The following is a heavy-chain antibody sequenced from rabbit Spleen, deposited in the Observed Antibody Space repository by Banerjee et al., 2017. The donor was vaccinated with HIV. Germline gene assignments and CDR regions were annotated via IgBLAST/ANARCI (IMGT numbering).Heavy chain of an antibody. CDR1: GFTLSSYY. Sequence: QLEESAGGLVQPGGSLKLSCKASGFTLSSYYMNWVRQAPGKGLEWIGYIDPVFGITYYANWVNGRFSISRENTQNTVFLQMTSLTAADTATYFCARDLDGVIGWIFGWWGPGTLVTVS. J-gene: IGHJ4*01. CDR2: IDPVFGIT. D-gene: IGHD1-1*01. CDR3: ARDLDGVIGWIFGW. V-gene: IGHV1S7*01.